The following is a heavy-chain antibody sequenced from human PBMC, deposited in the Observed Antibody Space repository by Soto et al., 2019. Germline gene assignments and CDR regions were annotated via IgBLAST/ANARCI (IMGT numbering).Heavy chain of an antibody. CDR2: INPSGGST. Sequence: SVKVSCKASGYTFTSYYMHWVRQAPGQGLEWMGIINPSGGSTSYAQKFQGRVTMTRDTSTSTVYMELSSLRSEDTAVYYCARELTQYCSGGSCYSPGAFDIWGQGTMVTVSS. CDR3: ARELTQYCSGGSCYSPGAFDI. CDR1: GYTFTSYY. V-gene: IGHV1-46*01. D-gene: IGHD2-15*01. J-gene: IGHJ3*02.